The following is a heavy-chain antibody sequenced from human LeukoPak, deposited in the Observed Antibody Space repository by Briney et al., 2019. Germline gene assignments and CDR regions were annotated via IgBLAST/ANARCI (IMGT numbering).Heavy chain of an antibody. J-gene: IGHJ1*01. Sequence: GSLRLSCAASGFTFSSYSMNWVRQAPGKGLEWVSSISSSSSYIYYADSVKGRFTISRDNAKNSLYLQMNSPRAEDTAVYYCARDRYYYDSSGDSAEYFQHWGQGTLVTVSS. D-gene: IGHD3-22*01. CDR2: ISSSSSYI. V-gene: IGHV3-21*01. CDR3: ARDRYYYDSSGDSAEYFQH. CDR1: GFTFSSYS.